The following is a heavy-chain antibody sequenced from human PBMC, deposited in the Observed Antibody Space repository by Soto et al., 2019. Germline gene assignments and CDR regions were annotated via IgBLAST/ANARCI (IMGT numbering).Heavy chain of an antibody. CDR2: INHSGRT. D-gene: IGHD2-2*01. CDR1: GGSFSDYY. Sequence: PSETLSLTCAVYGGSFSDYYWSWIRQPPGKGLEWIGEINHSGRTNYNPSLKSRVTISLDTSKNQFSLKLSSVTAADTAVYYCARGVYCSTTSCYWGMDVWGQGTTVT. CDR3: ARGVYCSTTSCYWGMDV. V-gene: IGHV4-34*01. J-gene: IGHJ6*02.